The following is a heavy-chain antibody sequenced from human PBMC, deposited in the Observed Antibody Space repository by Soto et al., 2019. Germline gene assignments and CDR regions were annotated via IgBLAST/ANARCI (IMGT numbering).Heavy chain of an antibody. CDR2: IYYSGST. CDR1: GGSISSSSYY. V-gene: IGHV4-39*01. D-gene: IGHD3-10*01. Sequence: QLQLQESGPGLVKPSETLSLTCTVSGGSISSSSYYWGWIRQPPGKGLEWIGSIYYSGSTYYNPSLKSRVTISVDTSKNQFSLKLSSVTAADTAVNFCARREAYYYGSGSYYAIRVAYYFDYWGQGTLVTVSS. CDR3: ARREAYYYGSGSYYAIRVAYYFDY. J-gene: IGHJ4*02.